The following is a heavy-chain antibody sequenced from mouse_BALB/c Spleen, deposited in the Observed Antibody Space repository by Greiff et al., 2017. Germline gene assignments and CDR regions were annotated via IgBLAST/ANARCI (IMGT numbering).Heavy chain of an antibody. CDR3: ERGDGNYVVDY. V-gene: IGHV1-14*01. D-gene: IGHD2-1*01. J-gene: IGHJ2*01. CDR2: INPYNDGT. CDR1: GYTFTSYV. Sequence: VQLQQSGPELVKPGASVKMSCKASGYTFTSYVMHWVKQKPGQGLEWIGYINPYNDGTKYNEKFNGKATLTSDKSSSTAYMELSSLTSEDSAVYYCERGDGNYVVDYWGQGTTLTVSS.